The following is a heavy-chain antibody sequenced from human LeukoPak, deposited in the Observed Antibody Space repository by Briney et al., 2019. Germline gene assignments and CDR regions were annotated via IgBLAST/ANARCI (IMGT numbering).Heavy chain of an antibody. CDR2: ISYDGSNK. J-gene: IGHJ4*02. CDR1: GFTFSSYA. D-gene: IGHD2-2*01. Sequence: GGSLRLSCAASGFTFSSYAMHWVRQAPGKGLEWVAVISYDGSNKYYADSVKGRFTISRDNSKNTLYLQMNSLRAEDTAVYYCAKDGDEGYCSSTSCYHFDYWGQGTLVTVSS. V-gene: IGHV3-30*04. CDR3: AKDGDEGYCSSTSCYHFDY.